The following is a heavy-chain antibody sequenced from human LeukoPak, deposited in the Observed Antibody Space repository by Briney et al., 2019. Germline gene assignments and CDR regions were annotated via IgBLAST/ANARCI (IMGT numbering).Heavy chain of an antibody. CDR2: ISGSGGST. V-gene: IGHV3-23*01. Sequence: PGGSLRLSCAAPGFTFCSYAMTWGRPAPGKGLEWVSGISGSGGSTYYADSVKGRFTISRDGSKNTLYVQMNSLRAEDTAVYYCAKSDYYDSSGYYYGSDYWGQGTLVTVSS. CDR3: AKSDYYDSSGYYYGSDY. J-gene: IGHJ4*02. D-gene: IGHD3-22*01. CDR1: GFTFCSYA.